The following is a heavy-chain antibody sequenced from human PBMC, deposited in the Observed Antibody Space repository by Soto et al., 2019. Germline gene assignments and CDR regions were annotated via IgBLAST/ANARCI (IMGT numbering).Heavy chain of an antibody. Sequence: QITLKESGPTLVKPTQTLTLTCTFSGFSLSTSGVGVGWIRQPPGKALEWLALIYWDDDKRYSPSLKSRLTITKHPSKNHVVLTMTNMDPVDTATYSCARNGHITMVRGDVDYWGQGTLVTVSS. CDR1: GFSLSTSGVG. V-gene: IGHV2-5*02. J-gene: IGHJ4*02. CDR3: ARNGHITMVRGDVDY. CDR2: IYWDDDK. D-gene: IGHD3-10*01.